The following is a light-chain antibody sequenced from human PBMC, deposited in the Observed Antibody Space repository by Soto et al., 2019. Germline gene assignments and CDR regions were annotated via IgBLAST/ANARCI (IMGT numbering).Light chain of an antibody. CDR1: QSVSSY. CDR3: QQRSTWPTT. Sequence: EIVLIQSPATLALSAGGRDTRSCRASQSVSSYLAWYQQKPVQAPRLLIYDASNRATGIPARFSGSGSGTDFTLALRTLESEDFAVYYCQQRSTWPTTFGRGTKVDIK. V-gene: IGKV3-11*01. J-gene: IGKJ3*01. CDR2: DAS.